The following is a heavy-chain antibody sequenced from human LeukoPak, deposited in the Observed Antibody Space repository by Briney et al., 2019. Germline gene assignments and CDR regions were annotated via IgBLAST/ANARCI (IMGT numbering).Heavy chain of an antibody. CDR2: ISGSGNST. CDR3: AKGGYTYGP. CDR1: GFTFSDYA. D-gene: IGHD5-18*01. V-gene: IGHV3-23*01. J-gene: IGHJ5*02. Sequence: GGSLRLSCVASGFTFSDYAVTWVRQAPGKGLEWVSAISGSGNSTFYADSVKGRFTISRDNSKNTLYLQMNSLRAENTALYYCAKGGYTYGPWGQGTLVTVSS.